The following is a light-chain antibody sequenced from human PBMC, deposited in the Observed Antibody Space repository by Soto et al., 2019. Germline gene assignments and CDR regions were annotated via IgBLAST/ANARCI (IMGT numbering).Light chain of an antibody. CDR2: DVS. J-gene: IGLJ1*01. CDR3: SSYTSSSTLV. V-gene: IGLV2-14*01. CDR1: SSDIGSYSF. Sequence: QSALTQPASVSGSPGQSITISCIGTSSDIGSYSFVSWFQQHPGKAPKLIIYDVSDRPSGVSNRFSASKSGNTASLTISGLQAEDESDYYCSSYTSSSTLVFGTGTKVTVL.